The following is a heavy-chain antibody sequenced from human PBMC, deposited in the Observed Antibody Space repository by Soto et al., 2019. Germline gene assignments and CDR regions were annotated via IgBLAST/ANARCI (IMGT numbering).Heavy chain of an antibody. V-gene: IGHV1-18*01. CDR3: VAGDQYYAMGV. CDR2: ISPDNGNT. Sequence: ASVKVSCKASGYTFTIYGINWVRQAPGQGLEWMGWISPDNGNTNYAQKLQGRVTMTTDTSTSTAYMELRSLRDEDTAVYYCVAGDQYYAMGVWGQGTTVTVSS. CDR1: GYTFTIYG. D-gene: IGHD2-2*01. J-gene: IGHJ6*02.